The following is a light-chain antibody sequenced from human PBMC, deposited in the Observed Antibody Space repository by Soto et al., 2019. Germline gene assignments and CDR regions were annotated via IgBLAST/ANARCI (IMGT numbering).Light chain of an antibody. CDR2: AAS. Sequence: DIPMTQSPSSLSASIGDRVTITCRASRSIAGYLNWYQQKPGKAPKLLIYAASSLQSGVPSRFSGSGSGTDFTLTISSLQPEDFATYYCQESYFTLWTFGQGTKVES. V-gene: IGKV1-39*01. CDR3: QESYFTLWT. CDR1: RSIAGY. J-gene: IGKJ1*01.